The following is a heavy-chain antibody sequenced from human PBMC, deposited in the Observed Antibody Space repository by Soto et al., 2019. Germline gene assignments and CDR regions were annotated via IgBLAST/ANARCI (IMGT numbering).Heavy chain of an antibody. J-gene: IGHJ3*02. Sequence: SETLSLTCTVSGGSISSGGYYWSWIRQHPGKGLEWIGYIYYSGSTYYNPSLKSRVTISVDTSKNQFSLKLTSVTAEDTAVYYCERTFASQLWSPFDIWGQGTMVTVSS. D-gene: IGHD5-18*01. CDR1: GGSISSGGYY. CDR3: ERTFASQLWSPFDI. V-gene: IGHV4-31*03. CDR2: IYYSGST.